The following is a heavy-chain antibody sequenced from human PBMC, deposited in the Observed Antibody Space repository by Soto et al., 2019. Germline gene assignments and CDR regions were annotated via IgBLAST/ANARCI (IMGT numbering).Heavy chain of an antibody. CDR2: IWYDGSEK. D-gene: IGHD5-12*01. J-gene: IGHJ3*01. CDR1: GFSFSTYG. Sequence: QVQLVESGGGVVQPGRSLILSCAASGFSFSTYGMHWVRQVPGKGLEWVAVIWYDGSEKYYADSVKGRFTISRDNSRSTLFLQMDSMRGEDTAVYYCASRRLAYSAYDSGGDDALQVWGQGTMVTVSS. CDR3: ASRRLAYSAYDSGGDDALQV. V-gene: IGHV3-33*01.